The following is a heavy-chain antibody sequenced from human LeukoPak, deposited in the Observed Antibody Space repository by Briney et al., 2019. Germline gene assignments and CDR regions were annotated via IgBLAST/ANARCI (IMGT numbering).Heavy chain of an antibody. Sequence: GGSLRLSCAASGFTFSSYSMNWVRQAPGKGLEWVSYISSSSSTIYYADSVKGRFTISRDNAKNSLYLQMNSLRAEDTAVYYCARVSTMIVVAMGYWGQGTLVTVSS. V-gene: IGHV3-48*04. CDR2: ISSSSSTI. CDR1: GFTFSSYS. D-gene: IGHD3-22*01. J-gene: IGHJ4*02. CDR3: ARVSTMIVVAMGY.